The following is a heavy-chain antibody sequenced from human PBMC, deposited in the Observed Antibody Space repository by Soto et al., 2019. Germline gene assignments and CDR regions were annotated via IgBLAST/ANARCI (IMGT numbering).Heavy chain of an antibody. CDR3: AKDISPAKYQLLHDAFDI. D-gene: IGHD2-2*01. V-gene: IGHV3-9*01. CDR1: GFTFDDYA. J-gene: IGHJ3*02. CDR2: ISWNSGSI. Sequence: GGSLRLSCAASGFTFDDYAMHWVRQAPGKGLEWVSGISWNSGSIGYADSVKGRFTISRDNAKNSLYLQMNSLRAEDTALYYCAKDISPAKYQLLHDAFDIWGQGTMVTVSS.